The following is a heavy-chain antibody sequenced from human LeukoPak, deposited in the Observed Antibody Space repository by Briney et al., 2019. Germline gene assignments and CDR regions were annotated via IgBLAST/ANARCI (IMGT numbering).Heavy chain of an antibody. CDR1: GFTFSGSA. CDR3: ARAPVMDV. J-gene: IGHJ6*02. V-gene: IGHV3-73*01. Sequence: GGSLKLSCAASGFTFSGSAMHWVRQASGKGLEWVGRIRSKANSYATAYAASVKGRFTISRDDSKNTAYLQMNSLKTEDTAVYYCARAPVMDVWGQGTTVTVSS. CDR2: IRSKANSYAT. D-gene: IGHD1-14*01.